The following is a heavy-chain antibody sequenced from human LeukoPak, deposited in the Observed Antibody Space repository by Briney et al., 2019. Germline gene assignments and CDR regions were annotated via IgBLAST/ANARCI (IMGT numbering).Heavy chain of an antibody. D-gene: IGHD6-13*01. V-gene: IGHV3-9*01. CDR3: AKDRYSSSWEAFDI. J-gene: IGHJ3*02. CDR2: TSWNSGSI. Sequence: PGGSLGLSCAASGFTFDDYAMHWVRQAPGKGLEWVSGTSWNSGSIGYADSVKGRFTISRDNAKNSLYLQMNSLRAEDTALYYCAKDRYSSSWEAFDIWGQGTMVTVSS. CDR1: GFTFDDYA.